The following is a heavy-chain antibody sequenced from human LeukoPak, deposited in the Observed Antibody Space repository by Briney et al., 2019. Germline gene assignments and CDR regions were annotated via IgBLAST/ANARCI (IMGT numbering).Heavy chain of an antibody. CDR3: ARGAFNIRWIQLWLGAFDI. CDR2: INHSGST. V-gene: IGHV4-34*01. Sequence: PSETLSLTCAVYGGSFSGYYWSWIRQPPGKGLEWIGEINHSGSTDYNPSLKSRVTISVDTSKNQFSLKLSSVPAADTAVYYCARGAFNIRWIQLWLGAFDIWGQGTMVTVSS. J-gene: IGHJ3*02. D-gene: IGHD5-18*01. CDR1: GGSFSGYY.